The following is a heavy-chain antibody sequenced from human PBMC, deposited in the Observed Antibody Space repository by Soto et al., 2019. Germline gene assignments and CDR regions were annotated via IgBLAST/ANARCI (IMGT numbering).Heavy chain of an antibody. D-gene: IGHD5-18*01. Sequence: GGSLRLSCAASGFTVSSNYMSWVRQAPGKGLEWVSVIYSGGSTYYADSVKGRFTISRDNSKNTLYLQMNSLRAEDTAVYYCARGTRDTYYYYGMDVWGQGTTVTVSS. V-gene: IGHV3-53*01. J-gene: IGHJ6*02. CDR2: IYSGGST. CDR1: GFTVSSNY. CDR3: ARGTRDTYYYYGMDV.